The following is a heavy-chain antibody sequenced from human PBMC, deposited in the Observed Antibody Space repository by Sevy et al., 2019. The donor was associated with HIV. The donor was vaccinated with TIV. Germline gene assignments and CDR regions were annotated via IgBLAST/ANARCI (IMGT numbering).Heavy chain of an antibody. Sequence: ASVKVSCKASGGTFSSYAISWVRQAPGQGLEWMGGIIPILGIANYAQTFQGRVTITADKSTSTAYMELSSLRSEDTAVYYCARAHWGYCSSTSCYDPEGDYYYYMDVWGKGTTVTVSS. D-gene: IGHD2-2*01. CDR2: IIPILGIA. V-gene: IGHV1-69*10. CDR3: ARAHWGYCSSTSCYDPEGDYYYYMDV. J-gene: IGHJ6*03. CDR1: GGTFSSYA.